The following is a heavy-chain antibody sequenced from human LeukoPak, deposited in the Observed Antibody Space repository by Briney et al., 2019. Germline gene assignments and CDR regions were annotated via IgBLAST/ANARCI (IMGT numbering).Heavy chain of an antibody. V-gene: IGHV3-30-3*01. CDR3: ARRYYDSSGPFQH. CDR1: GFTFSSYA. J-gene: IGHJ1*01. Sequence: PGRSLRLSCAASGFTFSSYAMRWVRQAPGKGLEWVAVISYDGSNKYYADSVKGRFTISRDNSKNTVYLQMNSLRAEDTAMYYCARRYYDSSGPFQHWGQGTLVTVSS. D-gene: IGHD3-22*01. CDR2: ISYDGSNK.